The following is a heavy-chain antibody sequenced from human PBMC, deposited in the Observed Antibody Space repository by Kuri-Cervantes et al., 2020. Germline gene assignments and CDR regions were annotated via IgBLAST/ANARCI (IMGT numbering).Heavy chain of an antibody. CDR1: VGSFSGYY. CDR3: ARDSAVAGTPHGTAFDI. CDR2: INHSGST. V-gene: IGHV4-34*01. D-gene: IGHD6-19*01. Sequence: SQTLSLTCAVYVGSFSGYYWSWIRQPPGKGLEWIGEINHSGSTNYNPSLKSRVTISVDTSKNQFSLKLSSVTAADTAVYYCARDSAVAGTPHGTAFDIWGQGTMVTVSS. J-gene: IGHJ3*02.